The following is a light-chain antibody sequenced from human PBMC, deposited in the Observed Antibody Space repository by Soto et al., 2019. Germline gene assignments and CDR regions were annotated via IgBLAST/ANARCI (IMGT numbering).Light chain of an antibody. CDR2: DNN. Sequence: QSALTQPPSVSAAPGQKLTISCSGSSSNIGNNYVSWYQQLPGTAPKLLIYDNNKRPSGIPDRFSGSKSGTSATLGITGLQTGDEADYYCGTWDSSLSAYVFGTGTKLTVL. CDR1: SSNIGNNY. CDR3: GTWDSSLSAYV. J-gene: IGLJ1*01. V-gene: IGLV1-51*01.